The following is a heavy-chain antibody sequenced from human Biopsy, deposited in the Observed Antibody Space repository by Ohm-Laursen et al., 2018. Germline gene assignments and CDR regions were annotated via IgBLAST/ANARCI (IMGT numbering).Heavy chain of an antibody. CDR3: AKHGSGWTGDDAFHI. D-gene: IGHD6-19*01. Sequence: SDTLSLTCTVSGGSISGSSWSWIRQAPGKGLEWIGYISYSRDTNYNPSLKSRITISVDTSKNQFSLKLTSVTAVDTAVYYCAKHGSGWTGDDAFHIWGQGTMVTVSS. J-gene: IGHJ3*02. CDR1: GGSISGSS. V-gene: IGHV4-59*08. CDR2: ISYSRDT.